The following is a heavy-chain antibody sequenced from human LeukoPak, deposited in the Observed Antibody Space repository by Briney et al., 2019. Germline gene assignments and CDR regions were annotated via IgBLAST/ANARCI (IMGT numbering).Heavy chain of an antibody. D-gene: IGHD5-18*01. CDR3: ARDRGYSYGPFDS. J-gene: IGHJ4*02. CDR2: INYSGYT. CDR1: GGSVSSGDYY. Sequence: SQTLSLTCTVSGGSVSSGDYYWSWIRQPPGKGLEWIGYINYSGYTLYNPSLRSRVTISIDTSKNHFSLKVSPVTAADTAVYYCARDRGYSYGPFDSWGPGTLVTVSS. V-gene: IGHV4-30-4*01.